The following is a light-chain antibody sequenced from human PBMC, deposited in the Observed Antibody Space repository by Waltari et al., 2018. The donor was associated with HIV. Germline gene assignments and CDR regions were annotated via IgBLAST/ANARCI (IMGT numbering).Light chain of an antibody. CDR3: QSAHNSHTI. CDR2: QDV. Sequence: SYDLTQAPSVSVTPGQTAKHPCSGAALSRHFVSWYRQKPGQAPMMIIFQDVQRPSGIPARFSASTSGTIATLTISEVQAEDEADYYCQSAHNSHTIFGGGTKLTVL. J-gene: IGLJ2*01. V-gene: IGLV3-25*03. CDR1: ALSRHF.